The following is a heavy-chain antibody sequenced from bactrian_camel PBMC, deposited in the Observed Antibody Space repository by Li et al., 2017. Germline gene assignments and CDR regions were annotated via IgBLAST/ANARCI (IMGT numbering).Heavy chain of an antibody. CDR2: VKIDGST. D-gene: IGHD4*01. J-gene: IGHJ4*01. CDR1: GYTSSRHC. V-gene: IGHV3S55*01. Sequence: VQLVESGGGSVQAGGSLRLSCTHSGYTSSRHCMGWFRQAPGNECELVSVVKIDGSTYYADSVKGRFTISRDSAKNTLYLQMNSLEIEDTAMYYCAGDRMVTVS.